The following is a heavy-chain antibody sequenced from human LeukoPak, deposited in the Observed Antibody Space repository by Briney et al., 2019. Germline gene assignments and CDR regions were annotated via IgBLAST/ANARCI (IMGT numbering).Heavy chain of an antibody. Sequence: GGSLRLSCAASGFTFNSYAMSRVRQAPGKGLEWVSAISGSGGSTYYADSVKGRFTISRDNSKNTLYLQMNSLRAEDTAVYYCAREAKYSYGFDYWGQGTLVTVSS. CDR1: GFTFNSYA. CDR2: ISGSGGST. J-gene: IGHJ4*02. CDR3: AREAKYSYGFDY. V-gene: IGHV3-23*01. D-gene: IGHD5-18*01.